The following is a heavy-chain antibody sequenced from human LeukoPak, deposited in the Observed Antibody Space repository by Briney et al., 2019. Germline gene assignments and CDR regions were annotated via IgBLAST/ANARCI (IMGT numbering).Heavy chain of an antibody. CDR1: GFSFSSYA. D-gene: IGHD3-10*01. CDR3: ARVPSPGSSTGY. Sequence: GGSLRLSCAASGFSFSSYAMHWVRQAPGKGLEWVAVIWYDGGNKYYADSVKGRFTISRDNSKNTLYLEMNSLGAEDTAVYYCARVPSPGSSTGYWGQGTLVTVSS. CDR2: IWYDGGNK. V-gene: IGHV3-33*01. J-gene: IGHJ4*02.